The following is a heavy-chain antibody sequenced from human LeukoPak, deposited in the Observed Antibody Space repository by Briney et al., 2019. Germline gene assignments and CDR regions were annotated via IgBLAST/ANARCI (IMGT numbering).Heavy chain of an antibody. CDR2: ISYDGSNT. CDR3: AKDHHMGAAAVANGGLLINY. D-gene: IGHD2-8*01. J-gene: IGHJ4*02. CDR1: GFTFSTYG. V-gene: IGHV3-30*18. Sequence: PRGSLRLSCAASGFTFSTYGMHWVRQAPGKGPEWVAVISYDGSNTYYADSVKGRFTISRDNSKNTLYLQMNGLRTEDTGVYYCAKDHHMGAAAVANGGLLINYWGQGTLVTVSS.